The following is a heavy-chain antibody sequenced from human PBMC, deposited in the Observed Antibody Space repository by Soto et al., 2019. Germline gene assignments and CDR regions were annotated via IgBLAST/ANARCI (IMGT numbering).Heavy chain of an antibody. D-gene: IGHD6-6*01. CDR3: ARGRGAAL. Sequence: EQLQQWGAGLLKPSETLSLTCAVYGGSFSGYYWSWIRQPPGKGLEWIGEINHSGSTNYNPSLKSRVTISVDTSKNQFSLKLSSVTAADTAVYYCARGRGAALWGQGTLVTVSS. V-gene: IGHV4-34*01. CDR1: GGSFSGYY. CDR2: INHSGST. J-gene: IGHJ4*02.